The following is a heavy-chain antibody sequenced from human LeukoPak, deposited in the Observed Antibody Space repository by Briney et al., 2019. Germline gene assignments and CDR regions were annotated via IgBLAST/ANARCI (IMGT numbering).Heavy chain of an antibody. Sequence: SETLSLTCAVYGGSFSGYYWGWIRQPPGKGLEWIGSIYHSGSTFDNPSLKSRVTISVDTSKNQFSLKLSSVTAADTAVYYCARETDTVTTWGDWFDPWGQGTLVTVSS. CDR1: GGSFSGYY. CDR2: IYHSGST. V-gene: IGHV4-38-2*02. CDR3: ARETDTVTTWGDWFDP. D-gene: IGHD4-17*01. J-gene: IGHJ5*02.